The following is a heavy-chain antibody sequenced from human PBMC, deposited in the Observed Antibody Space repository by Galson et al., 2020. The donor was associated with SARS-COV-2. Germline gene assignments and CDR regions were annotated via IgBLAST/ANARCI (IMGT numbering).Heavy chain of an antibody. CDR1: GGTISSSSYY. D-gene: IGHD3-10*01. Sequence: ASETLSLTCTVSGGTISSSSYYWGWIRQPPGKGLEWIGSIYYSGSTYYNPSLKSRVTISVDTSKNQFSLKLSSVTAADTAVYYCARPGWFGELRGGYWGQGTLVTVSS. V-gene: IGHV4-39*01. CDR2: IYYSGST. CDR3: ARPGWFGELRGGY. J-gene: IGHJ4*02.